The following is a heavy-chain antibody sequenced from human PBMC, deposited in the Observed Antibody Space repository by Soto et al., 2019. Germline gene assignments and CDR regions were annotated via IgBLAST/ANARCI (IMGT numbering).Heavy chain of an antibody. D-gene: IGHD6-25*01. CDR2: IKTDGSST. CDR1: GFTFSSYW. CDR3: ARGGVSKINFDY. V-gene: IGHV3-74*01. Sequence: GGSLRLSCAASGFTFSSYWMHWVRQAPGKGLVWVSRIKTDGSSTCYADSVKGRFTISRDNAKNTLYMQMNSLGAEDTSVYYCARGGVSKINFDYWGQGTLVTVSS. J-gene: IGHJ4*02.